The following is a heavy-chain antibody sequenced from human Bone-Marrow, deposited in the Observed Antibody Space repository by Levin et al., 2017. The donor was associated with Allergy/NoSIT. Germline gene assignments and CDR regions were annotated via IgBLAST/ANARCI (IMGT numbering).Heavy chain of an antibody. D-gene: IGHD1-26*01. Sequence: ASVKVSCKASGYTFTSYAMNWVRQAPGQGLEWMGWINTNTGNPTYAQGFTGRFVFSLDTSVSTAYLQISSLKAEDTAVYYCARVFGIGAKLSPSARASKNTYYYYGMDVWGQGTTVTVSS. CDR3: ARVFGIGAKLSPSARASKNTYYYYGMDV. V-gene: IGHV7-4-1*02. CDR1: GYTFTSYA. J-gene: IGHJ6*02. CDR2: INTNTGNP.